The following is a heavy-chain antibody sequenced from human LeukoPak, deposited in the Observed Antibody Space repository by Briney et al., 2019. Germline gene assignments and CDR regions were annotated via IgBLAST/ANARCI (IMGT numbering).Heavy chain of an antibody. Sequence: KPSQTLSLTCAVSGGSISSGGYSWSWIRQPPGKGLEWIGEINHSGSTNYNPSLKSRVTISVDTSKNQFSLKLSSVTAADTAVYYCASGTSFDYWGQGTLVTVSS. V-gene: IGHV4-30-2*01. CDR3: ASGTSFDY. J-gene: IGHJ4*02. CDR1: GGSISSGGYS. D-gene: IGHD1-26*01. CDR2: INHSGST.